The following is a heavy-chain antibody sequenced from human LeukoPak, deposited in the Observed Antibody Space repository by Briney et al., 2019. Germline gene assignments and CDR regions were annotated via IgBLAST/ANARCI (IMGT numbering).Heavy chain of an antibody. J-gene: IGHJ4*02. CDR2: ISSGSSYT. CDR3: ARAGTAMDVDY. Sequence: NAGGSLRLSCAASGFRFSDYYMSWIRQAPGKGLEWVSYISSGSSYTNYADSVKGRFTISRDNAKNSLYLQMTSLRAEDTPVYYCARAGTAMDVDYWGQGTLVTVSS. D-gene: IGHD5-18*01. V-gene: IGHV3-11*05. CDR1: GFRFSDYY.